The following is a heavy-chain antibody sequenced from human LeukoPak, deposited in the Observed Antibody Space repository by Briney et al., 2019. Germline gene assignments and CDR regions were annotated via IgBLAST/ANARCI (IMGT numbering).Heavy chain of an antibody. V-gene: IGHV4-34*01. CDR1: GGSFSGFY. CDR3: ARGRKGGSAL. D-gene: IGHD3-10*01. J-gene: IGHJ4*02. CDR2: IDRSGST. Sequence: SETLSLTCAVYGGSFSGFYWNWIRQPPGKGLEWIGEIDRSGSTNYNPSLKSRVTISVDRANNQFSLKLSSVTAAGTAFYYCARGRKGGSALWGQGTLVTVSS.